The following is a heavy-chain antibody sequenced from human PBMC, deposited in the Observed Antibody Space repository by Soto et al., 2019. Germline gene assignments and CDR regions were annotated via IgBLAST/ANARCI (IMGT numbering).Heavy chain of an antibody. CDR1: GFTFGDYA. CDR3: TRDPNDKQQLVVY. CDR2: IRSKAYGGTT. V-gene: IGHV3-49*03. Sequence: GGSLRLSCTASGFTFGDYAMSWFRQPPGKGLEWVGFIRSKAYGGTTEYAASVKGRFTTSRDDSKSIAYLQINSLKTEDTAVYYCTRDPNDKQQLVVYWGQGTLVTVSS. D-gene: IGHD6-13*01. J-gene: IGHJ4*02.